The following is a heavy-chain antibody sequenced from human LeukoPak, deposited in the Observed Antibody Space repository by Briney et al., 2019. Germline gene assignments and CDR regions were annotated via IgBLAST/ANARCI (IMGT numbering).Heavy chain of an antibody. D-gene: IGHD5-24*01. V-gene: IGHV1-69*05. CDR3: AREIYKRWLQFRYFDY. CDR1: GGTFSSYA. Sequence: SVKVSCKASGGTFSSYAISWARQAPGQGLERMGGIIPIFGTANYAQKFQGRVTITTDESTSTAYMELSSLRSEDTAVYYCAREIYKRWLQFRYFDYWGQGTLVTVSS. CDR2: IIPIFGTA. J-gene: IGHJ4*02.